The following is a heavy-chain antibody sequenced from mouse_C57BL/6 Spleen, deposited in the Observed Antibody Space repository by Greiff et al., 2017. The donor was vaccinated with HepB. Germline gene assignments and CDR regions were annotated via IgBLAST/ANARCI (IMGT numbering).Heavy chain of an antibody. CDR2: ISSGSSTI. CDR3: ASQLGGYFDY. V-gene: IGHV5-17*01. Sequence: DVKLVESGGGLVKPGGSLKLSCAASGFTFSDYGMHWVRQAPEKGLEWVAYISSGSSTIYYADTVKGRFTISRDNAKNTLFLQMTSLRSEDTAMYYCASQLGGYFDYWGQGTTLTVSS. CDR1: GFTFSDYG. D-gene: IGHD4-1*02. J-gene: IGHJ2*01.